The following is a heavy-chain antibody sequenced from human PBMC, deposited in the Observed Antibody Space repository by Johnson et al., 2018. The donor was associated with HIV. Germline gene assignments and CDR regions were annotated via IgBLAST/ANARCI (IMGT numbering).Heavy chain of an antibody. CDR3: ARGDGSSLDAFDI. CDR1: GFTFSTYW. V-gene: IGHV3-74*01. CDR2: INSDGSST. Sequence: VQLVESGGGFVQPGGSLTLSCAASGFTFSTYWMHWVRQAPGKGLVWVSRINSDGSSTSYADSVKGRFTISRDNAKNTLYLQMHSLRAEDTAVYYCARGDGSSLDAFDIWGQGTMLTVSS. J-gene: IGHJ3*02. D-gene: IGHD2-15*01.